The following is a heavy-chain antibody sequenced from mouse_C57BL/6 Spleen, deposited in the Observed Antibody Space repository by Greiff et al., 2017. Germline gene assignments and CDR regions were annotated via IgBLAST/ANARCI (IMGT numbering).Heavy chain of an antibody. Sequence: VQLQQPGAELVRPGSSVKLSCKASGYTFTSYWMHWVKQRPIQGLEWIGNIDPSDSDTHYNQKFKDKATLTVDKSSSTAYMQLSSLTSEDSAVYYCAREYGSSRGYFDYWGQGTTLTVSS. J-gene: IGHJ2*01. V-gene: IGHV1-52*01. CDR2: IDPSDSDT. CDR3: AREYGSSRGYFDY. CDR1: GYTFTSYW. D-gene: IGHD1-1*01.